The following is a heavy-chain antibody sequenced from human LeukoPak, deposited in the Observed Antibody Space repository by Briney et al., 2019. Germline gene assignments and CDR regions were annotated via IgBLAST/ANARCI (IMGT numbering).Heavy chain of an antibody. Sequence: GGSLRLSCAASGFTFSSYAMSWVRQAPGKGLEWVSVIYSGGSTYYADSVKGRFTISRDNSKNTLYLQMNSLRAEDTAVYYCARDVGVIDYWGQGTLVTVSS. D-gene: IGHD3-10*01. CDR1: GFTFSSYA. J-gene: IGHJ4*02. V-gene: IGHV3-66*02. CDR3: ARDVGVIDY. CDR2: IYSGGST.